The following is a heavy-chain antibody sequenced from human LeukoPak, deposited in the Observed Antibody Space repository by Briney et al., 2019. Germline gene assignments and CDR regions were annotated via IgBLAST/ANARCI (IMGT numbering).Heavy chain of an antibody. V-gene: IGHV4-61*01. CDR2: IYYSGST. D-gene: IGHD1-26*01. J-gene: IGHJ6*02. Sequence: SETLSFTCTVSGGSVSSGSYYWSWIRQPPGKGLEWIGYIYYSGSTNYNPSLKSRVTISVDTSKNQFSLKLSSVTAADTAVYYCASDIVGATSYYYYGMDVWGQGTTVTVSS. CDR1: GGSVSSGSYY. CDR3: ASDIVGATSYYYYGMDV.